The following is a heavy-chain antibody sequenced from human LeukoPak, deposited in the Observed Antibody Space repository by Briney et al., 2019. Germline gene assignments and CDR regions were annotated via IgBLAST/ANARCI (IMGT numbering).Heavy chain of an antibody. CDR3: ARASAAGVPD. Sequence: ASVKVSCKASGGTFSSYAISWVRQAPGQGLEWMGRIIPIFGTANYAQKFQGRVTITTDGSTSTAYMELSSLRSEDTAVYYCARASAAGVPDWGQGTLVTVSS. V-gene: IGHV1-69*05. CDR1: GGTFSSYA. D-gene: IGHD6-19*01. CDR2: IIPIFGTA. J-gene: IGHJ4*02.